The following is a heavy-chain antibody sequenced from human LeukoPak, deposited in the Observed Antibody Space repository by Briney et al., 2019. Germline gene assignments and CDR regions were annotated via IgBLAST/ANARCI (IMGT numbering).Heavy chain of an antibody. D-gene: IGHD5-18*01. CDR2: ISYDGSNK. CDR3: ARGKRGNSYGYPYYFDY. V-gene: IGHV3-30-3*01. Sequence: GRSLRLSCAASGFTFSSYAMHWVRQAPGKGLEWVAVISYDGSNKYYADSVKGRFTISRDNSKNTLYLQMNSLRAEDTAVYSCARGKRGNSYGYPYYFDYWGQGTLVTVSS. CDR1: GFTFSSYA. J-gene: IGHJ4*02.